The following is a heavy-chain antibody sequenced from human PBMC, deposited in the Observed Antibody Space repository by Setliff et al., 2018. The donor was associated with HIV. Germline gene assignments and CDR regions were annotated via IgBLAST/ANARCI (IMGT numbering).Heavy chain of an antibody. CDR2: ISYDSRFI. Sequence: GSLRLSCAASGFTFSNYNMNWVRQAPGKGLEWVSSISYDSRFIYHADSMKGRFTISRDNAKKLVYLQMTSLRAEDTAIYYCARGRVPGNYWGQGILVTVSS. J-gene: IGHJ4*02. CDR3: ARGRVPGNY. D-gene: IGHD2-2*01. V-gene: IGHV3-21*01. CDR1: GFTFSNYN.